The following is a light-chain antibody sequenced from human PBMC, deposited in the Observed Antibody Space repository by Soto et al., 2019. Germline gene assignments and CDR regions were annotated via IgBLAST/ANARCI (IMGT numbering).Light chain of an antibody. Sequence: EIVLTQSPATLSLFPGERATLSCRASQSVSSYLAWYQQKPGQAPRLLLYDASNRATGIPARFSGSGSGTDFTLTISRLEPEDFAVYYCQQRSNWITFGQGTRLEIE. CDR2: DAS. V-gene: IGKV3-11*01. CDR3: QQRSNWIT. J-gene: IGKJ5*01. CDR1: QSVSSY.